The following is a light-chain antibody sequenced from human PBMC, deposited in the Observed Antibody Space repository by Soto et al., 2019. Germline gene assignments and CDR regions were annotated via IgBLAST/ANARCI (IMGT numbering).Light chain of an antibody. Sequence: IVFTQSPGTRSLSPGERATLSCRASQSVSNNYLAWYQQKPGQAPRLLIYGASNRATGIPDRFSGSGSGTDFTLTISRLEPEDFAVYYCQQYGSSGTFGQGTKVDI. J-gene: IGKJ1*01. CDR3: QQYGSSGT. CDR2: GAS. V-gene: IGKV3-20*01. CDR1: QSVSNNY.